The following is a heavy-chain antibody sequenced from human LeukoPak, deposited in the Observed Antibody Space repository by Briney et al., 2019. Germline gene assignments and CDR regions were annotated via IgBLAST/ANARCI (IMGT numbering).Heavy chain of an antibody. D-gene: IGHD3-22*01. CDR2: IYYSGRT. CDR3: SRGLTYYFDSSGYYVTDAFDI. V-gene: IGHV4-59*01. CDR1: GGSISSYY. Sequence: SETLSPSCSVSGGSISSYYWSWSRQPPGKGLEWIGYIYYSGRTNYNPSLKSRVTISVDTSKHQFSLKLTSVTAADTAVYYWSRGLTYYFDSSGYYVTDAFDIWGQGAMLSASS. J-gene: IGHJ3*02.